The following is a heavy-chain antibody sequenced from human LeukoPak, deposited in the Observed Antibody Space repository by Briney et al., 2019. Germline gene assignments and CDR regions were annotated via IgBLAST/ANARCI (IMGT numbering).Heavy chain of an antibody. Sequence: GGSLRLSCAASGFTFSSYSMNWVRQAPGKGLEWVSSISSSSSYIYYADSVKGRFTISRDNAKNSLYLQMNSLRAEDTAVYYCARGNDYGDYVGWFDPWGQGTLVTVSS. CDR2: ISSSSSYI. V-gene: IGHV3-21*01. D-gene: IGHD4-17*01. J-gene: IGHJ5*02. CDR1: GFTFSSYS. CDR3: ARGNDYGDYVGWFDP.